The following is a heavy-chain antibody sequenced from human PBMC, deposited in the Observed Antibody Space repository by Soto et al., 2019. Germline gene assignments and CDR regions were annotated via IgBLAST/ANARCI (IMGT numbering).Heavy chain of an antibody. V-gene: IGHV4-59*01. Sequence: KSSETLSLTCTVSGGSISSYYWSWIRQPPGKGLEWIGNIYYSGSTNYNPSLKSRVTISVDTSKNQFSLNLTSVTAADTAVYYCERDARYYGMDVWGQGTTVTVSS. CDR3: ERDARYYGMDV. J-gene: IGHJ6*02. CDR1: GGSISSYY. CDR2: IYYSGST.